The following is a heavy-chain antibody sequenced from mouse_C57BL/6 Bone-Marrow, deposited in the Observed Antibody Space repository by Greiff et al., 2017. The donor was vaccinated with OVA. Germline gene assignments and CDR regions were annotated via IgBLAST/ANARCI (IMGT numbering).Heavy chain of an antibody. CDR3: AKGWAWFAY. Sequence: QVQLQQPGAELVMPGASVKLSCKASGYTFTSYWMHWVKQRPGQGLEWIGEIDPSDSYTNYTQKFKGKSTLTVDKSSSTAYMQLSRLTSEDSAVYYCAKGWAWFAYWGQGTLVTVSA. J-gene: IGHJ3*01. D-gene: IGHD2-3*01. V-gene: IGHV1-69*01. CDR2: IDPSDSYT. CDR1: GYTFTSYW.